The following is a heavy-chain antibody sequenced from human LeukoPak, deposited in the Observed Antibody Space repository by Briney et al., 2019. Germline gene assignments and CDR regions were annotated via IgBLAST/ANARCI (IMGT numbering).Heavy chain of an antibody. V-gene: IGHV4-59*13. Sequence: SSETLSLTCTVSGASISDYYWNWIRQPPGKGLEWIGYISYSGSTNYNPSLKSQVTISVDTSKNQFSLKLSSVTAADTAVYYCARAKAAAGIDYFDYWGQGTLVTVSS. CDR3: ARAKAAAGIDYFDY. J-gene: IGHJ4*02. CDR2: ISYSGST. D-gene: IGHD6-13*01. CDR1: GASISDYY.